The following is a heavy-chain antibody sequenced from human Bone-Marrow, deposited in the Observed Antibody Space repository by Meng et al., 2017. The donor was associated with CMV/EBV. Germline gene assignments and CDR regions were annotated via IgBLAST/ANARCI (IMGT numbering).Heavy chain of an antibody. Sequence: GESLKISCAASGFTFSSYWMHWVRQAPGKGLVWVSRINSDGSSTSYADSVKGRFTISRDNAKNSLYLQMNSLRAEDTAVYYCARVGGATAFDYWGQGTLVTVSS. CDR1: GFTFSSYW. V-gene: IGHV3-74*01. J-gene: IGHJ4*02. CDR2: INSDGSST. CDR3: ARVGGATAFDY. D-gene: IGHD1-26*01.